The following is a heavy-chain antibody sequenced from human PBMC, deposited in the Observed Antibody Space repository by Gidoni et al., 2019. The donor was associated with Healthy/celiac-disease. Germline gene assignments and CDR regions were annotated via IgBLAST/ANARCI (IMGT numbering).Heavy chain of an antibody. CDR2: ISSSSSYI. J-gene: IGHJ4*02. Sequence: EVQLVESGGGLVKPGGPLRLSCAASGFTFSSYGLNWVRQAPGKGLEGVSSISSSSSYIYYADSVKGRFTISRDNAKNSLYLQMNSLRAEDTAVYYCAMMSSGPAIDYWGQGTLVTVSS. CDR3: AMMSSGPAIDY. V-gene: IGHV3-21*01. D-gene: IGHD6-19*01. CDR1: GFTFSSYG.